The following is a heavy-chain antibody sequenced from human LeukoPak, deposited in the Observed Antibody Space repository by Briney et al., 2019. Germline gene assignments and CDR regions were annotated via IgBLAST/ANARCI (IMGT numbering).Heavy chain of an antibody. V-gene: IGHV4-38-2*02. CDR3: ARDLTAMVRSHSWFDP. CDR1: GYSISSGYY. CDR2: IYHSGST. Sequence: SETLSLTCTVSGYSISSGYYWGWIRQPPGKGLEWIGSIYHSGSTYYSPSLKSRVTISVDTSKNQFSLKLSSVTAADTAVYYCARDLTAMVRSHSWFDPWGQGTLVTVSS. D-gene: IGHD5-18*01. J-gene: IGHJ5*02.